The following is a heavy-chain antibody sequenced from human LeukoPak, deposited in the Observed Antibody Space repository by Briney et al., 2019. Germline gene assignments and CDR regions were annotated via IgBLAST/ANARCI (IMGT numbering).Heavy chain of an antibody. CDR2: INVNT. Sequence: GASVKVSCKASGNSFTTYGVSWVRQAPGQGLEWMGWINVNTKYAQKFQGRVSMTADTSTSTACMELRSLRSDDTAVYFCARAPRCNTNSCNSWFDPWGQGTLVTVSS. J-gene: IGHJ5*02. V-gene: IGHV1-18*01. D-gene: IGHD2-8*01. CDR3: ARAPRCNTNSCNSWFDP. CDR1: GNSFTTYG.